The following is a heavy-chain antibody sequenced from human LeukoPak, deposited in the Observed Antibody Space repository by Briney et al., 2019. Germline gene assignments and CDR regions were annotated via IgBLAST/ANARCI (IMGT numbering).Heavy chain of an antibody. CDR2: ISYDGSNK. Sequence: GGSLRLSCAASGFTFSSYAMSWVRQAPGKGLEWVAVISYDGSNKYYADSVKGRFTISRDNSKNTLYLQMNSLRAEDTAVYYCARLDASSYGSGSYLTHYWGQGTLVTVSS. D-gene: IGHD3-10*01. V-gene: IGHV3-30-3*01. J-gene: IGHJ4*02. CDR1: GFTFSSYA. CDR3: ARLDASSYGSGSYLTHY.